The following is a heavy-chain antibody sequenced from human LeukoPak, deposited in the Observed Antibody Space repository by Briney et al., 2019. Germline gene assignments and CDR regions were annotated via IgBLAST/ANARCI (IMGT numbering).Heavy chain of an antibody. J-gene: IGHJ5*02. CDR1: GGSISSSSFY. V-gene: IGHV4-39*01. D-gene: IGHD2-2*02. CDR3: ARHGPPGCSSTSCYTINWFDP. CDR2: IFHSGST. Sequence: SETLSLTCTVSGGSISSSSFYWGWIRQPPGKGLEWIGSIFHSGSTYYNPSLKSRVTISVDTSKNQFSLKLSSVTAADTAVYYCARHGPPGCSSTSCYTINWFDPWGQGTLVTVSS.